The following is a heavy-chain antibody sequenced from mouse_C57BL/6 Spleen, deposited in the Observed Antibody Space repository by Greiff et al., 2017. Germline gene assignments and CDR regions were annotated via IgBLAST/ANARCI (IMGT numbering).Heavy chain of an antibody. CDR3: ARSITTVVAGYFDV. J-gene: IGHJ1*03. D-gene: IGHD1-1*01. Sequence: VQLQQSGPELVKPGASVKISCKASGYAFSSSWMNWVKQRPGKGLEWIGRIYPGDGDTNYNGKFKGKATLTADKSSSTAYMQLSSLTSEDSAVYFCARSITTVVAGYFDVWGTGTTVTVSS. V-gene: IGHV1-82*01. CDR1: GYAFSSSW. CDR2: IYPGDGDT.